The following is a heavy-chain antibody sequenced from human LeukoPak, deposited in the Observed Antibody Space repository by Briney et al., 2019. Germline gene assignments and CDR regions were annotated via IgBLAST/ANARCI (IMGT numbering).Heavy chain of an antibody. Sequence: GGSLRLSCVASGFTFSSCGMHWVRQAPGKGLEWVAFIRYDGSNKYYADSVKGRFTISRDNSKNTLYLQMNSLRAEDTAVYYCAKDRNGRTGWFDPWGQGTLVTVSS. CDR3: AKDRNGRTGWFDP. CDR1: GFTFSSCG. CDR2: IRYDGSNK. J-gene: IGHJ5*02. D-gene: IGHD1-1*01. V-gene: IGHV3-30*02.